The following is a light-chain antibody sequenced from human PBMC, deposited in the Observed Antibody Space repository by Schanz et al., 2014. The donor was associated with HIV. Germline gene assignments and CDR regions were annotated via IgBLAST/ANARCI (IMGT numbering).Light chain of an antibody. CDR3: QTWDTGIQV. V-gene: IGLV2-14*02. J-gene: IGLJ3*02. Sequence: QSALTQPASVSGSPGQSITISCSGASSKIGNYNLVSWFQHHPGEAPKKVIFEVRQRPSGVSGRFSGSKSGNTAALTISGIQAEDEADYYCQTWDTGIQVFGGGTKLTVL. CDR1: SSKIGNYNL. CDR2: EVR.